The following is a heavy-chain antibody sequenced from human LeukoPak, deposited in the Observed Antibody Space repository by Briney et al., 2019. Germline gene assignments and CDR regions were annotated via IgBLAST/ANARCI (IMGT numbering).Heavy chain of an antibody. D-gene: IGHD2-2*01. CDR3: AREWPYCSSTSCYGYYYGMDV. Sequence: GGSLRLSCAASGFIFSNYAMNWVRQAPGKGLEWVSSISSSSSYIYYADSVKGRFTISRDNAKNTLYLQMNSLRAEDTAVYYCAREWPYCSSTSCYGYYYGMDVWGQGTTVTVSS. CDR2: ISSSSSYI. J-gene: IGHJ6*02. CDR1: GFIFSNYA. V-gene: IGHV3-21*01.